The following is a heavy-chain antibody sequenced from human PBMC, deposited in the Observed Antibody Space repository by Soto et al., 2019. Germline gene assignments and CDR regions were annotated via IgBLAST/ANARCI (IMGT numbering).Heavy chain of an antibody. D-gene: IGHD5-12*01. Sequence: PSETLSLTGTVAGGSVSSGSYYWSWIRQPPGKGLEWIGYIYYSGSTNYNPSIKSRVTISVDTSKNQFSLKLSSVTAADTAVYYCARDEIVATGVFDYGGQGTLVTVSS. CDR1: GGSVSSGSYY. CDR2: IYYSGST. J-gene: IGHJ4*02. CDR3: ARDEIVATGVFDY. V-gene: IGHV4-61*01.